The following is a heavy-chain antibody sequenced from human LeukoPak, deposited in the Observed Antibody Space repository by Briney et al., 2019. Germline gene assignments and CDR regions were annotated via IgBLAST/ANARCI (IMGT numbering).Heavy chain of an antibody. J-gene: IGHJ4*02. D-gene: IGHD2-2*01. CDR3: VRHGDTDSCLAN. CDR2: ICSTSRCI. CDR1: GFTFSSYS. Sequence: PGGSLRLSCAASGFTFSSYSMNWVRQAPGKGLERVSSICSTSRCIFYADSVKGRFTISRDNAKSSLYLQMNDLRAEDTAVYYCVRHGDTDSCLANWGQGTLVTVSS. V-gene: IGHV3-21*01.